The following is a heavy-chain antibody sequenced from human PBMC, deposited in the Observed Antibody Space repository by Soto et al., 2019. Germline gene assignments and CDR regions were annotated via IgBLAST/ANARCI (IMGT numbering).Heavy chain of an antibody. CDR2: IYDDGSA. CDR1: GGSIISSY. CDR3: SRDKYCSGGSCRKNWFDP. J-gene: IGHJ5*02. V-gene: IGHV4-59*01. Sequence: SETLSLTCTFSGGSIISSYWSWIRQPPGKGLEWLAYIYDDGSANYNPSLKSRATISLDMSKNQFSLKLTSVTAADTAVYYCSRDKYCSGGSCRKNWFDPWGQGTLVTVSS. D-gene: IGHD2-15*01.